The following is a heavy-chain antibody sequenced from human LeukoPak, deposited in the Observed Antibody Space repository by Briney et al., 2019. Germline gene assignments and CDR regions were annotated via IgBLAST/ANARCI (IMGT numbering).Heavy chain of an antibody. CDR1: GFTFSSYG. D-gene: IGHD1-7*01. CDR2: ISGSGGST. Sequence: GGSLRLSCAASGFTFSSYGMSWVRQAPGKGLEWVSSISGSGGSTYYADSVKGRFTISRDNSNNTLYLQMNSLRAEDTAVYYCAKRRGLELLYYYYMDVWGKGTTVTVSS. J-gene: IGHJ6*03. V-gene: IGHV3-23*01. CDR3: AKRRGLELLYYYYMDV.